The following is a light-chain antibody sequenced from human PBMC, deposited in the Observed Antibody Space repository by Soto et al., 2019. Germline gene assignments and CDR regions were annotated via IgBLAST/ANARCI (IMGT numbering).Light chain of an antibody. CDR2: SNN. CDR1: SSNIGSNY. Sequence: QSVLTQPPSASGTPEQRVTISCSGSSSNIGSNYVYWYQQLPGTAPKLLIYSNNQRPSGVPDRFSGSKSGTSASLAISGLRSEDEADYYCAAWDDSLSVLFGGVTKLTVL. CDR3: AAWDDSLSVL. V-gene: IGLV1-47*02. J-gene: IGLJ2*01.